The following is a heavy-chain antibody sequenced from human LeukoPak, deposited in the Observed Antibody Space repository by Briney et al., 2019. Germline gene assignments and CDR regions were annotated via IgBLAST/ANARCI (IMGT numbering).Heavy chain of an antibody. J-gene: IGHJ4*02. Sequence: SGTLSLTCTVSSGSISSGGYYWSWIRQHPGKGLEWIGYIYYSGSTFYNPSLKSRVTISVNTSKNQFSLKLSSVTAADTAVYYCAREMYSSSFGYFDYWGQGTLVTVSS. V-gene: IGHV4-31*03. CDR3: AREMYSSSFGYFDY. D-gene: IGHD6-6*01. CDR1: SGSISSGGYY. CDR2: IYYSGST.